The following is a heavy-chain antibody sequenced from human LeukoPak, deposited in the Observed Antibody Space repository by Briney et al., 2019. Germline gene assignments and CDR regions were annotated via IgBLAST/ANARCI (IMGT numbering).Heavy chain of an antibody. CDR1: GFTFSSHS. CDR2: ISSSSSTI. Sequence: GGSLRLSCAASGFTFSSHSMNWVRQAPGKGLEWVSYISSSSSTIYYADSVKGRFTISRDNAKNSLYLQMNSLRAEDTAVYYCAREGYYYDSGTRTLDYWGQGTLVPVSS. CDR3: AREGYYYDSGTRTLDY. V-gene: IGHV3-48*01. J-gene: IGHJ4*02. D-gene: IGHD3-22*01.